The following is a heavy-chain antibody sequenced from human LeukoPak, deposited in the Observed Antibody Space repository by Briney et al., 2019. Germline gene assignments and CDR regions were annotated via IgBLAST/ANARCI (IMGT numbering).Heavy chain of an antibody. CDR3: ARFDLVVTADDAFDI. CDR2: IYYSGST. Sequence: SETLSLTCTVSGGSMSSGGYYWDWIRQHPGKGLEWIGYIYYSGSTYDNPSLKSRLTIPVATSKNQFSLKLSSVTAADTAVYYCARFDLVVTADDAFDIWGQGTMVTVSS. D-gene: IGHD2-21*02. V-gene: IGHV4-31*03. CDR1: GGSMSSGGYY. J-gene: IGHJ3*02.